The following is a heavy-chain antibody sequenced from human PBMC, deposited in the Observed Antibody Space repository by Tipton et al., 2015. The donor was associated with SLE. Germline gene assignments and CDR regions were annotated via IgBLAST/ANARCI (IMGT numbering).Heavy chain of an antibody. CDR1: GGSISISRYY. D-gene: IGHD5-12*01. Sequence: TLSLTCTVFGGSISISRYYWGWIRQSPGQGLEWIGSISYGGTTYYNPSLKGRVTIAVDMSKSQFSLRLRSETAADTAVYYCAKYTVGTMLDYWGPGMLVTVSP. J-gene: IGHJ4*02. CDR2: ISYGGTT. CDR3: AKYTVGTMLDY. V-gene: IGHV4-39*07.